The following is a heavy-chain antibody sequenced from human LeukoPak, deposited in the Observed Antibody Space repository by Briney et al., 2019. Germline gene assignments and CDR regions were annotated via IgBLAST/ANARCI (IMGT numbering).Heavy chain of an antibody. V-gene: IGHV4-38-2*02. CDR1: GYSISSGYY. CDR3: ASLVGALAAFDV. D-gene: IGHD1-26*01. J-gene: IGHJ3*01. CDR2: IYHSGST. Sequence: PSETLSLTCTVSGYSISSGYYWGWIRQPPGKGREWIWSIYHSGSTDYNPSLKSRVTISVDTSKNQFSLKLSSVTAADTAVYYCASLVGALAAFDVWGQGTMVTVSS.